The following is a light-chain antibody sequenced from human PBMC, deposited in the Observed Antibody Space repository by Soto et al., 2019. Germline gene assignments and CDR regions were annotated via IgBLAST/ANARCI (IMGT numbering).Light chain of an antibody. J-gene: IGKJ3*01. CDR1: QRVYNN. Sequence: EIVMTQSPATLSVSPGERATLSCRASQRVYNNLAWYQQKPGQAPRLLIYGASTRASGIPARFSGSGSGTELAFTISSRQPDEFAVYTYQQYNNWPPVTFVPGAKVDI. CDR3: QQYNNWPPVT. CDR2: GAS. V-gene: IGKV3-15*01.